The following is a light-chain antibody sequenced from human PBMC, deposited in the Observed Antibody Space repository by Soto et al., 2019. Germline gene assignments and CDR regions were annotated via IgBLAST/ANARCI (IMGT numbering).Light chain of an antibody. CDR3: QQYNTYPWT. Sequence: DIRMTQSPSTLPASFGDRATVTCRASQSISNRLAWFQQKPGKAPKLLIYKTSALESGVPSRFSGSGSGTEFTLIISSLQPDDFATYFCQQYNTYPWTFGQGTKVDIK. CDR1: QSISNR. J-gene: IGKJ1*01. V-gene: IGKV1-5*03. CDR2: KTS.